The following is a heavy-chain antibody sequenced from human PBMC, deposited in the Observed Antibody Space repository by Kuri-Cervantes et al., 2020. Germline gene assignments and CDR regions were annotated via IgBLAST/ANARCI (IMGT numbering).Heavy chain of an antibody. CDR2: INPNSGGT. D-gene: IGHD5-18*01. CDR3: ARPDVDTASGFTGGRFDY. Sequence: ASVKVSCKASGYTFTGYYMHWVRQAPGQGLEWMGWINPNSGGTNYAQKFQGRVTMTRDTSISTAYMELSRLRSDDTAVYYCARPDVDTASGFTGGRFDYWGQGTLVTVSS. V-gene: IGHV1-2*02. J-gene: IGHJ4*02. CDR1: GYTFTGYY.